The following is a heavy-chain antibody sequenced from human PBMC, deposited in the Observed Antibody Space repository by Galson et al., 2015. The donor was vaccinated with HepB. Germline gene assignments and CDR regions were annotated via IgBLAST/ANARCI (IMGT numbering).Heavy chain of an antibody. J-gene: IGHJ4*02. Sequence: SLRLSCAASGFTVSSNYMNWVRQAPGKGLEYVSVIYSDGRTYYPDSVKGRLTVFRDSSKNTLYLQMNNLRAEDTAVYYCARVRASSDYRDFWGQGTLVTVSS. CDR1: GFTVSSNY. D-gene: IGHD3-22*01. CDR3: ARVRASSDYRDF. CDR2: IYSDGRT. V-gene: IGHV3-53*01.